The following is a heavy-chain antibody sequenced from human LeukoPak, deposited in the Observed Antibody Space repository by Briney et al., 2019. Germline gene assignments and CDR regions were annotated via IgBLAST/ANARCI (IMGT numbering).Heavy chain of an antibody. CDR2: IYYSGST. J-gene: IGHJ2*01. CDR3: ARDPGLAAAGWYFDL. V-gene: IGHV4-59*01. D-gene: IGHD6-13*01. CDR1: GGSISSYY. Sequence: SETLSLTCTVSGGSISSYYWSWIRQPPGKGLEWIGYIYYSGSTNYNPSLKSRVTISVDTSKNQFSLKLSSVTAADTAVYYCARDPGLAAAGWYFDLWGRGTLVTVSS.